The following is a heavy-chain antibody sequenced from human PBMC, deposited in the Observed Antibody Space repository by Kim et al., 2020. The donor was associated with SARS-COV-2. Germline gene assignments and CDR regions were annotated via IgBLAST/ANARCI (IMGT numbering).Heavy chain of an antibody. Sequence: GSASYNPSLKSRVTISVDTSKNQFSLKLSSVTAADTAVYYCARESTTWFDPWGQGTLVTVSS. V-gene: IGHV4-59*01. D-gene: IGHD4-17*01. CDR2: GSA. CDR3: ARESTTWFDP. J-gene: IGHJ5*02.